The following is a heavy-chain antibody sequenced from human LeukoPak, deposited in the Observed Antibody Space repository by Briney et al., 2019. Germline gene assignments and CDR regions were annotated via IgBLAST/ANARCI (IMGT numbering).Heavy chain of an antibody. CDR3: AKAVTRSGYQQFDY. Sequence: GSLRLSCAASGITFSSYAMSWVRQAPGKGLEWVSGISGSGASTYYADSVKGRFTISRDNSKNTLYLQMNSLRAEDTAVYYCAKAVTRSGYQQFDYWGQGALVTVSS. D-gene: IGHD3-22*01. CDR1: GITFSSYA. J-gene: IGHJ4*02. V-gene: IGHV3-23*01. CDR2: ISGSGAST.